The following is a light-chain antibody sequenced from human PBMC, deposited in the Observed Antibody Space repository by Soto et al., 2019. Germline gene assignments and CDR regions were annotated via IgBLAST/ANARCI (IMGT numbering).Light chain of an antibody. CDR1: QGISSA. CDR2: DAS. Sequence: AIQLTQSPSSLSASVGDRVTITCRASQGISSALAWYQQKPGKAPKLLIYDASSLESGVPSRFSGSGSGTDFTLTISGLQPEDFATYYCQQFNNYPQITFGQGTRLEIK. V-gene: IGKV1D-13*01. CDR3: QQFNNYPQIT. J-gene: IGKJ5*01.